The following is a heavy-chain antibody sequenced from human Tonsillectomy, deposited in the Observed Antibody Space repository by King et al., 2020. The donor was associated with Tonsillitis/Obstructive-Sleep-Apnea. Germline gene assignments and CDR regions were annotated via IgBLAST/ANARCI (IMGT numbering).Heavy chain of an antibody. CDR2: ISSSGSTI. CDR3: ARAKSRITMIGASYMRGGFDP. J-gene: IGHJ5*02. Sequence: VQLVESGGGLVQPGGSLRLSCAASGFTFSSYEMNWVRQAPGKGLEWVSHISSSGSTIYYADSVKGRFTISRDNAKNSLYLQLNSLRAEDTAVYYCARAKSRITMIGASYMRGGFDPWGQGTLVTVSS. CDR1: GFTFSSYE. V-gene: IGHV3-48*03. D-gene: IGHD3-22*01.